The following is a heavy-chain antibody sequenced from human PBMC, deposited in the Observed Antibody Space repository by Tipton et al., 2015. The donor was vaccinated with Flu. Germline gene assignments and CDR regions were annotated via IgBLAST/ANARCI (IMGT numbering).Heavy chain of an antibody. CDR1: GFTFSIYA. CDR3: AKTTTTVTTDSFDI. J-gene: IGHJ3*02. V-gene: IGHV3-23*01. D-gene: IGHD4-17*01. Sequence: SLRLSCAASGFTFSIYAMSWVRQAPGKGLEWVSHISATTGSTYYADFVQGRFTISRGISETTLYLQMNSLRAEDTALYYCAKTTTTVTTDSFDIWGQGTMVTVPS. CDR2: ISATTGST.